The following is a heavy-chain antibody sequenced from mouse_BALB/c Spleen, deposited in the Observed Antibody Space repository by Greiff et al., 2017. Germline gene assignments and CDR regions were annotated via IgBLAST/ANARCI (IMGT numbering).Heavy chain of an antibody. CDR1: GFNIKDTY. Sequence: EVKLQESGAELVKPGASVKLSCTASGFNIKDTYMHWVKQRPEQGLEWIGRIDPANGNTKYDPKFQGKATITADTSSNTAYLQLSSLTSEDTAVYYCARFPITPYAMDYWGQGTSVTVSS. J-gene: IGHJ4*01. CDR2: IDPANGNT. CDR3: ARFPITPYAMDY. V-gene: IGHV14-3*02. D-gene: IGHD1-2*01.